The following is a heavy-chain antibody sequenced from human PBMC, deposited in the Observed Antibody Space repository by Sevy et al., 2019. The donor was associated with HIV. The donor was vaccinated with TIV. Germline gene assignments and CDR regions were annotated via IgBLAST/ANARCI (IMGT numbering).Heavy chain of an antibody. CDR3: AKGEYQVFEYFQH. V-gene: IGHV3-30*18. Sequence: GGSLRLSCAASGFTFSMYGMHWVRQAPGKGLEWVAVISYDGSKKYYVDSVKGRFTISRDNFKNTLYLQMNSLRPEDTAVYYCAKGEYQVFEYFQHWGQGTLVTVSS. J-gene: IGHJ1*01. CDR2: ISYDGSKK. D-gene: IGHD2-2*01. CDR1: GFTFSMYG.